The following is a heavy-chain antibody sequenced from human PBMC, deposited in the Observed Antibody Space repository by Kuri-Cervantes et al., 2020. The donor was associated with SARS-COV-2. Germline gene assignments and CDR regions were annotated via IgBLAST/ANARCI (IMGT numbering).Heavy chain of an antibody. J-gene: IGHJ4*02. D-gene: IGHD3-3*01. V-gene: IGHV3-21*01. CDR3: ARDGLLRFLEWLFMYYFDY. Sequence: GGSLRLSCAASGFTFSSYSMNWVRQAPGKGLEWVSSISSSSSYIYYADSVKGRFTISRDNAKNSLYLQMNSLRAEDTAVYYCARDGLLRFLEWLFMYYFDYWGQGTLVTVSS. CDR1: GFTFSSYS. CDR2: ISSSSSYI.